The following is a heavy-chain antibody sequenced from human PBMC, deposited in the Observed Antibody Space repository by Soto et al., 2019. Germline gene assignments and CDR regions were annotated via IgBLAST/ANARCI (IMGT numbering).Heavy chain of an antibody. CDR3: ARGGAYNWNDWFDP. D-gene: IGHD1-20*01. CDR2: ISSSGSTI. J-gene: IGHJ5*02. V-gene: IGHV3-48*03. Sequence: GGSLRLSCAASGFTFSSYEMNWVRQAPGKGLEWVSYISSSGSTIYYADSVKGRFTLSRDNAKNSLYLQMNSLRAEDTAVYYCARGGAYNWNDWFDPWGQGTLVTVSS. CDR1: GFTFSSYE.